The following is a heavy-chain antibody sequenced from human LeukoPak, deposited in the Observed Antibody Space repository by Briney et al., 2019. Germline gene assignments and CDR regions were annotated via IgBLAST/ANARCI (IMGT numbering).Heavy chain of an antibody. CDR2: IYYSGST. J-gene: IGHJ3*02. CDR3: ARGYYGSGSALAFDI. D-gene: IGHD3-10*01. CDR1: GGSISSYY. V-gene: IGHV4-59*01. Sequence: SETLSLTCTASGGSISSYYWSWIRQPPGKGLEWIGYIYYSGSTNYNPSLKSRVTISVDTSKNQFSLKLSSVTAADTAVYYCARGYYGSGSALAFDIWGQGTMVTVSS.